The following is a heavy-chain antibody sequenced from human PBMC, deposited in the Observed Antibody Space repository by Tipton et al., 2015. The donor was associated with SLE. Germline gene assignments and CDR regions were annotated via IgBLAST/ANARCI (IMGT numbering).Heavy chain of an antibody. D-gene: IGHD2-21*01. CDR1: GGSISSGGHY. CDR3: ARRRFQSAPDY. V-gene: IGHV4-61*08. Sequence: TLSLTCTVSGGSISSGGHYWSWIRQSPGKGLEWIGYIFHSGNTKYNPSLKSRVTISVDTSKNQFSLRLRSVTAADTAVYYCARRRFQSAPDYWGQGTLVSVSS. CDR2: IFHSGNT. J-gene: IGHJ4*02.